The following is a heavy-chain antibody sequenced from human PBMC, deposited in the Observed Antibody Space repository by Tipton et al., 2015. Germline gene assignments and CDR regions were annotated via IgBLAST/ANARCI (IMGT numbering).Heavy chain of an antibody. V-gene: IGHV4-39*07. J-gene: IGHJ4*02. CDR1: GGSISSSSYY. Sequence: TLSLTCTVSGGSISSSSYYWGWIRQPPGKGLEWIGSISYSGSTYYNPSLKSRVTISVGSSKTHFSLNLSSVTAADTAVYYCACQDYDILTRDYQTVDYWGQGTLVTVSS. D-gene: IGHD3-9*01. CDR2: ISYSGST. CDR3: ACQDYDILTRDYQTVDY.